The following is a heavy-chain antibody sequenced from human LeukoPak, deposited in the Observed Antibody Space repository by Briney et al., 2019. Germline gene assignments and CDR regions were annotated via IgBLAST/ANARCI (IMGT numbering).Heavy chain of an antibody. J-gene: IGHJ4*02. Sequence: RGSLRLSCAASGFTFSSSEMNWMRQAPGKGLEWLSSISGSSTSIYYADSVKGRFIISRDNVKNLLYLQMNSLRDEDTAVYYCDYHGNWGQGTLVTVSS. CDR1: GFTFSSSE. V-gene: IGHV3-48*02. CDR2: ISGSSTSI. CDR3: DYHGN. D-gene: IGHD3-10*01.